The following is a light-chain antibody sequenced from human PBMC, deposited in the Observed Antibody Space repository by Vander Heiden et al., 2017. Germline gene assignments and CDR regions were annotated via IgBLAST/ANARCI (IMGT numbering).Light chain of an antibody. V-gene: IGLV2-14*03. CDR2: DVS. Sequence: QSALTQPASVSVSPGQSITISCTGSSSDIGGYNYVSWYPQHPGKAPKLMIHDVSDRPSGVSNRFSGSKSGNTASLTISGLQAEDEADYYCCSYTSSSTLYVFGTGTKVTVL. CDR1: SSDIGGYNY. J-gene: IGLJ1*01. CDR3: CSYTSSSTLYV.